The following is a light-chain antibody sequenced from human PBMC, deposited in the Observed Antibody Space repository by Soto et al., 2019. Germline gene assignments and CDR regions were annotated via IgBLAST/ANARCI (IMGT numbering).Light chain of an antibody. CDR1: QGIRND. CDR2: AAS. CDR3: LQDYNYPWT. Sequence: AIQMTQSPSSLSASVGDRVTITCRASQGIRNDLGWYQQKPGKAPKLLINAASSLHSGVPSRFSGSRSGTDFTLTISSLQPEDFATYYCLQDYNYPWTFGQGTKVEIK. V-gene: IGKV1-6*01. J-gene: IGKJ1*01.